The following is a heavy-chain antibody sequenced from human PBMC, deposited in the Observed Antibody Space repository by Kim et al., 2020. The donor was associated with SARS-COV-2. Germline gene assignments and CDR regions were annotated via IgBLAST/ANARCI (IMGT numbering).Heavy chain of an antibody. J-gene: IGHJ6*02. D-gene: IGHD2-2*02. Sequence: GGSLRLSCAASGFTFSNAWMSWVRQAPGKGLEWVGRIKSKTDGGTTDYAAPVKGRFTISRDDSKNTLYLQMNSLKTEDTAVYYCTTSSPGIVVVPAAIYYYYGMDVWGQGTTVTVSS. CDR3: TTSSPGIVVVPAAIYYYYGMDV. V-gene: IGHV3-15*01. CDR1: GFTFSNAW. CDR2: IKSKTDGGTT.